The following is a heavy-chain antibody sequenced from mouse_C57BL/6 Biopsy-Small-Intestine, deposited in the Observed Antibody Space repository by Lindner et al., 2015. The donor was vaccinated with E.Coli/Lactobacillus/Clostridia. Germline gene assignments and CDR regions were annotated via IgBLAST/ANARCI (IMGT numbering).Heavy chain of an antibody. CDR2: INAKNGDT. J-gene: IGHJ3*01. D-gene: IGHD1-1*02. Sequence: SVKVSCKASGYTFTDYLIHWVRQAPGQGPEWMGCINAKNGDTNYAQKFRGRVTVTRDTSINTADMDLSSLTSDDTAVYYCARELGGGHFDYWGQGTLVTVS. CDR3: ARELGGGHFDY. CDR1: GYTFTDYL. V-gene: IGHV1-18*01.